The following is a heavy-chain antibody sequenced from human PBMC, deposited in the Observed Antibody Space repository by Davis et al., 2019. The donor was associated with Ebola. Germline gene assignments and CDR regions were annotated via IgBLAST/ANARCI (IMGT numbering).Heavy chain of an antibody. V-gene: IGHV3-33*01. J-gene: IGHJ4*02. CDR2: IWYDGSNK. CDR1: GFTFSIYG. D-gene: IGHD4-17*01. CDR3: ARVNRHGDPDY. Sequence: GESLKISCAASGFTFSIYGMHWVRQAPGKGLEWVAVIWYDGSNKYYADSVKGRFTISRDNSKNTLYLQMNSLRAEDTAVYYCARVNRHGDPDYWGQGTLVTVSS.